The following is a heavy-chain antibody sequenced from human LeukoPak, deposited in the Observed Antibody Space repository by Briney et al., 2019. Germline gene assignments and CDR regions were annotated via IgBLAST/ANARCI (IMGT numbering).Heavy chain of an antibody. Sequence: GASVKISCKVSGYTLTELSMHWVRQAPGKGLEWMGGFDPEDGETIYAQKFQGRVTMTEDTSTDTAYMELSSLRSEDTAVYYCATGGPHDGYSYGFDYWGQGTLVTVSS. D-gene: IGHD5-18*01. V-gene: IGHV1-24*01. CDR3: ATGGPHDGYSYGFDY. CDR1: GYTLTELS. J-gene: IGHJ4*02. CDR2: FDPEDGET.